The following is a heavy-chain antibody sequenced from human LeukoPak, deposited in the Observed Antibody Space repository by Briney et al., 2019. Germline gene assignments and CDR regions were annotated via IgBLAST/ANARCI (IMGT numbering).Heavy chain of an antibody. Sequence: GGSLRLSCAASGFTFSSYWMSWVRQAPGKGLEWVANIKQDGSEKYYVDSVKGRFTISRDNAKNSLYLQMNSLRAEDTAVYYCASVYASGSSEGDHYYYYMDVWGKGTTVTISS. D-gene: IGHD3-10*01. CDR2: IKQDGSEK. V-gene: IGHV3-7*03. J-gene: IGHJ6*03. CDR3: ASVYASGSSEGDHYYYYMDV. CDR1: GFTFSSYW.